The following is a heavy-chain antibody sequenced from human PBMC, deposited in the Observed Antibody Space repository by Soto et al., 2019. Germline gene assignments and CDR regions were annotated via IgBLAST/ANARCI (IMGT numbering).Heavy chain of an antibody. CDR3: AKSGNRGRYYYGMEV. D-gene: IGHD7-27*01. V-gene: IGHV3-30*18. J-gene: IGHJ6*02. CDR1: GFTFSSYG. CDR2: ISYDGSNK. Sequence: XGSLRLSCAASGFTFSSYGMHCVRHSPGKWLEWVAVISYDGSNKYYADSVKGRFTISRDNSKNTLYLQMNSLRAEDTVVYYCAKSGNRGRYYYGMEVWGQGTMVTVSS.